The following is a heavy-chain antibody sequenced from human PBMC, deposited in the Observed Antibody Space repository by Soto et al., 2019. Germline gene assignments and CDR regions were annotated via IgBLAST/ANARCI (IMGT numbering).Heavy chain of an antibody. CDR2: IYYSGST. J-gene: IGHJ4*02. D-gene: IGHD6-13*01. V-gene: IGHV4-59*08. CDR1: GGSISSYY. CDR3: ASLRSRWNIDY. Sequence: SETLSLTCTVSGGSISSYYWSWIRQPPGKGLEWIGYIYYSGSTHYNPSLKSRLFTSLDTSKNQFSLQLTSVTAADTAVYYCASLRSRWNIDYWGQGTLVTVSS.